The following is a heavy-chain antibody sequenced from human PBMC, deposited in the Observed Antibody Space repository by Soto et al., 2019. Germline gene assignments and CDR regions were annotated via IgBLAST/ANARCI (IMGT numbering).Heavy chain of an antibody. J-gene: IGHJ6*04. CDR1: GESISTYY. Sequence: SETLSLTCTVSGESISTYYWSWSRQPAGKELEWIGRMYGSGSTNYSPFLKSRVAMSVDTSKNQFSLKLKSVTAADTAVYYCARVLLERRHYFGMDVWGKGNTVT. CDR3: ARVLLERRHYFGMDV. D-gene: IGHD1-1*01. CDR2: MYGSGST. V-gene: IGHV4-4*07.